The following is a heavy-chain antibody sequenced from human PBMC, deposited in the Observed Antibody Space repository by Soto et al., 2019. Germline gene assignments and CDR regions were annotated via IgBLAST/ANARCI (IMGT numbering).Heavy chain of an antibody. CDR3: ARDLAGYSSVWDY. V-gene: IGHV3-11*05. Sequence: QVQLVESGGGLVKPGGSLRLSCVASGFTFTDYYMTWIRQAPGKGMEWVTYISSTSRYTNYADSVKGRFTISRDDAKNSLYLQMNSLRSDDTAIYFCARDLAGYSSVWDYWGQGTLVTVSS. D-gene: IGHD6-19*01. CDR2: ISSTSRYT. J-gene: IGHJ4*02. CDR1: GFTFTDYY.